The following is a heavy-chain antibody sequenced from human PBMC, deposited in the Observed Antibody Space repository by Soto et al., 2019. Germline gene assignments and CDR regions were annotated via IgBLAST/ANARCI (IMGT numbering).Heavy chain of an antibody. CDR2: IDPSDSYT. CDR3: ARTSMQSRGYSYGHGGMDV. Sequence: GASLNVSWKGSGYSFTGDWVCWGSQMPGKGLEWMGRIDPSDSYTNYSPSFQGHVTISADKSISTAYLQWSSLKASDTAMYYCARTSMQSRGYSYGHGGMDVWGQGTTVTV. CDR1: GYSFTGDW. J-gene: IGHJ6*02. D-gene: IGHD5-18*01. V-gene: IGHV5-10-1*01.